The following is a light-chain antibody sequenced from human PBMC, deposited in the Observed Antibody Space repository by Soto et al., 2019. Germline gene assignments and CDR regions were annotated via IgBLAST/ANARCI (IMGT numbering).Light chain of an antibody. J-gene: IGKJ1*01. Sequence: EIVMTLSPATLSVSPGERATLSCRASQSVSSNLAWYQQKPGQAPRLLIYDASTRATGIPARFSGSGSGTEFILTISSLQSEDFGVYYCQQYGSFGQGTKVDI. V-gene: IGKV3D-15*01. CDR1: QSVSSN. CDR2: DAS. CDR3: QQYGS.